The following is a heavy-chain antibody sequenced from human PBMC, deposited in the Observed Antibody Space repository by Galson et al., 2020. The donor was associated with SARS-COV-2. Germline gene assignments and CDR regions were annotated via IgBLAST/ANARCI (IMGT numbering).Heavy chain of an antibody. CDR3: AKDRRYGGTSASGAFDI. CDR1: GFTFDDYA. Sequence: GGSLRLSCVASGFTFDDYAMHWVRQAPGKRLEWVAGISWNSFTIAYADSVQGRSTISRDNAKNSLYLQMNSLRVEDTALYYCAKDRRYGGTSASGAFDIWGQGTMVTVSS. D-gene: IGHD4-17*01. V-gene: IGHV3-9*01. CDR2: ISWNSFTI. J-gene: IGHJ3*02.